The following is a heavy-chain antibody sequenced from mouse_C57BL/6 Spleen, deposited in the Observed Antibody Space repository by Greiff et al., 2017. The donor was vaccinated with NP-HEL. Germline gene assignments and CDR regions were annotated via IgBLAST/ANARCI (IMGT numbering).Heavy chain of an antibody. CDR1: GFSLTSYG. V-gene: IGHV2-2*01. CDR3: ARSRWYTTGGFDY. D-gene: IGHD1-1*01. CDR2: IWSGGST. Sequence: VQRVESGPGLVQPSQSLSITCTVSGFSLTSYGVHWVRQSPGKGLEWLGVIWSGGSTDYNAAFISRLSISKDNSKSQVFFKMNSLQADDTAIYYCARSRWYTTGGFDYWGQGTTLTVSS. J-gene: IGHJ2*01.